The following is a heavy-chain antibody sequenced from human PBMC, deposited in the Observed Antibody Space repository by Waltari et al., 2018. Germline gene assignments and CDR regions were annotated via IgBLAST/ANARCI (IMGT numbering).Heavy chain of an antibody. CDR2: INPNSGGT. CDR3: ASGYSSSMCFDY. CDR1: GYTFTGYY. V-gene: IGHV1-2*02. J-gene: IGHJ4*02. Sequence: QVQLVQSGAEVKKPGASVKVSCKASGYTFTGYYMHWVRQAPGQGLKGMVWINPNSGGTNDVQKFQGGATMTRETSISTAYMELSRLRSDDTAVYYCASGYSSSMCFDYWGQGTLVTVSS. D-gene: IGHD6-13*01.